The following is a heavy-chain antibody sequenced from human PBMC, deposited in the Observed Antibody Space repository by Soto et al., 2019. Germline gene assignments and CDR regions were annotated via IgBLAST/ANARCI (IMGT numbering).Heavy chain of an antibody. Sequence: SVKVSCKASGGTFSSYAISWVRQAPGQGLEWMGGIIPIFGTANYAQKFQGRVTITADNSTSTAYMELSSLRSEDTAVYYCARDRDCSSTSCYSLVAYNWFDPCGQGTLVTVSA. CDR1: GGTFSSYA. CDR2: IIPIFGTA. D-gene: IGHD2-2*02. CDR3: ARDRDCSSTSCYSLVAYNWFDP. J-gene: IGHJ5*02. V-gene: IGHV1-69*06.